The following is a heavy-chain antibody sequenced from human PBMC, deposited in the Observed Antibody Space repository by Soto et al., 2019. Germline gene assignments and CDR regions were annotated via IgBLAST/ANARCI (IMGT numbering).Heavy chain of an antibody. J-gene: IGHJ5*02. CDR3: ATRGMVVLPAARYNWFDP. V-gene: IGHV1-24*01. CDR2: FDPEDGET. Sequence: GASVKVSCKVSGYTLTELSMHWVRQAPGKGLEWMGGFDPEDGETIYAQKFQGRVTMTEHTATDTAYMELSSLRSEDTAVYYCATRGMVVLPAARYNWFDPWSQRTPGTV. D-gene: IGHD2-2*01. CDR1: GYTLTELS.